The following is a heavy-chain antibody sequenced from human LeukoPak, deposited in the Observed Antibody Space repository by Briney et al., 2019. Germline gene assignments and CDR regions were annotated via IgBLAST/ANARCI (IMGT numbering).Heavy chain of an antibody. J-gene: IGHJ3*02. Sequence: ASVKVFCKASGYTFTNFGISWVRQAPGQGLEWMGWISPYNGNTNYGQILQGRVTMTTDTSTSTVYMELRSLRSDDTAVYYCARAGGWAREDYKADAFGIWGQGTMVTVSS. D-gene: IGHD6-19*01. CDR2: ISPYNGNT. V-gene: IGHV1-18*01. CDR3: ARAGGWAREDYKADAFGI. CDR1: GYTFTNFG.